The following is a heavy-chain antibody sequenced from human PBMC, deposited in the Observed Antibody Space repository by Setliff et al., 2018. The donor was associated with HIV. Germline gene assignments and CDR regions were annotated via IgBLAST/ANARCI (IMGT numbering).Heavy chain of an antibody. CDR2: IKQGGSEK. J-gene: IGHJ4*02. CDR3: ARVATRGGDFDF. D-gene: IGHD1-26*01. V-gene: IGHV3-7*01. Sequence: PGGSLRLSCAASGFTFSSYWMGWVRQAPGKGLEWVANIKQGGSEKYYVDSVKGRFTMSRDNAKNSLFLQMHSLRAEDTAVYYCARVATRGGDFDFWGQGTLVTVSS. CDR1: GFTFSSYW.